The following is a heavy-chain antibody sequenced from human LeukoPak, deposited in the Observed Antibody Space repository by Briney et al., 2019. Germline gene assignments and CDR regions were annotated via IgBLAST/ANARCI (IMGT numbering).Heavy chain of an antibody. CDR1: GYTLTELS. Sequence: ASVRVSCKVSGYTLTELSMHWVRQAPGKGLEWMGGFDPEDGETIYAQKFQGRVTMTEDTSTDTAYMQLSGLRSEDTAVYYCATLPYKPPEFDSWGQGTLVTVSS. D-gene: IGHD1-1*01. CDR2: FDPEDGET. V-gene: IGHV1-24*01. CDR3: ATLPYKPPEFDS. J-gene: IGHJ4*02.